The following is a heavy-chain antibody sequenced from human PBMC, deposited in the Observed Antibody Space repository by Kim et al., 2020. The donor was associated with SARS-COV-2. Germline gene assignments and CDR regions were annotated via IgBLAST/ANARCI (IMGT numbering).Heavy chain of an antibody. Sequence: YAQKFQGRVTMTRDTSISTAYMELSRLRSDDTAVYYCARSYPHPRHAFDIWGQGTMVTVSS. V-gene: IGHV1-2*02. CDR3: ARSYPHPRHAFDI. J-gene: IGHJ3*02.